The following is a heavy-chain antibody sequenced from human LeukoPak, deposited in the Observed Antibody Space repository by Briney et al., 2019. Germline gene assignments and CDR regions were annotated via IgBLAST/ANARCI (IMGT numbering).Heavy chain of an antibody. J-gene: IGHJ3*02. CDR1: GYTFTGYY. D-gene: IGHD3-22*01. V-gene: IGHV1-2*02. CDR3: ARGGYYDSSGYVNDAFDI. CDR2: INTNSGGT. Sequence: ASVKLSCKASGYTFTGYYMHWVRHAPGQGLEWMGWINTNSGGTNYAQKFQGRVTMTRDTSISTAYMELSRLRSDDTAVYYCARGGYYDSSGYVNDAFDIWGQGTMVTVSS.